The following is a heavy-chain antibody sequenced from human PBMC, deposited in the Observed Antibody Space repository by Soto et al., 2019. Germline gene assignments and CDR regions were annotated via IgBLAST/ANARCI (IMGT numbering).Heavy chain of an antibody. D-gene: IGHD3-16*01. CDR3: AAVSFGGSPDAVDI. CDR1: GFTFTSSA. V-gene: IGHV1-58*02. CDR2: IVVGSGNT. Sequence: GASVKVSCKASGFTFTSSAMQWVRQARGQRLEWIGWIVVGSGNTNYAQKFQERVTITRDMSTSTAYMELSSLRSEDTAVYYCAAVSFGGSPDAVDIWGQGTMVTVSS. J-gene: IGHJ3*02.